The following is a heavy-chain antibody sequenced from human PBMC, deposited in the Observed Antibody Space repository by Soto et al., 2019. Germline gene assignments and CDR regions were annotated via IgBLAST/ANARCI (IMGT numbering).Heavy chain of an antibody. CDR3: ARAHMTDYINGVVASNWFDP. CDR2: IYYAGTT. CDR1: GDSVSSNIHY. Sequence: QVQLQESGPGLVKPSETLSLTCTVSGDSVSSNIHYRSWIRQPPGKGLEWIGYIYYAGTTSYNVSLKSRVSFSVDTSKNQFSLKLTSITAADTAVYYCARAHMTDYINGVVASNWFDPWGRGTLVTVSP. J-gene: IGHJ5*02. D-gene: IGHD3-9*01. V-gene: IGHV4-61*01.